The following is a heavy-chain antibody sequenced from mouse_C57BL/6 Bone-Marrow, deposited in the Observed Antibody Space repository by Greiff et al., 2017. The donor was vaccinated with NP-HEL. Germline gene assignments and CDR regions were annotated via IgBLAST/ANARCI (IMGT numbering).Heavy chain of an antibody. J-gene: IGHJ4*01. V-gene: IGHV7-3*01. CDR3: ARAIYYDHADDPFYAMDY. Sequence: EVKLVESGGGLVQPGGSLSLSCAASGFTFTDYYMSCVRQPPGKALEWLGFIRNKANGYTTEYSASVKGRFTLSRDNSQSILYLQMNALRAEDSATYYCARAIYYDHADDPFYAMDYWGQGTSVTVSS. CDR1: GFTFTDYY. CDR2: IRNKANGYTT. D-gene: IGHD2-4*01.